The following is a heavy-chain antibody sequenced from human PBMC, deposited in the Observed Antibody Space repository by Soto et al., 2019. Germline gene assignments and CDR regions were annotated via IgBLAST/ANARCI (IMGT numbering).Heavy chain of an antibody. CDR1: GGSISSSSYY. CDR3: ARQQLARNHNWFDP. Sequence: PSETLSLTCTVSGGSISSSSYYWSWIRQPPGKGLEWIGYIYYSGSTNYNPSLKSRVTISVDTSKNQFSLKLSSVTAADTAVYYCARQQLARNHNWFDPWGQGTLVTVSS. CDR2: IYYSGST. J-gene: IGHJ5*02. V-gene: IGHV4-61*01. D-gene: IGHD6-13*01.